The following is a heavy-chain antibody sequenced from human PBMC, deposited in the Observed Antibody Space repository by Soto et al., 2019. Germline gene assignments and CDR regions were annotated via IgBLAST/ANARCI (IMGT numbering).Heavy chain of an antibody. CDR2: INPNSGGT. J-gene: IGHJ6*02. Sequence: QVQLVQSGAEVKKPGASVKVSCKASGYTFTGYYMHWVRQAPGQGLEWMGWINPNSGGTNYAQKFQGWVTMTRDTSISTAYMELSRLRSDDTAVYYCARGITTGYYYGSGRAGYYYGMDVWGQGTTVTVSS. CDR3: ARGITTGYYYGSGRAGYYYGMDV. V-gene: IGHV1-2*04. CDR1: GYTFTGYY. D-gene: IGHD3-10*01.